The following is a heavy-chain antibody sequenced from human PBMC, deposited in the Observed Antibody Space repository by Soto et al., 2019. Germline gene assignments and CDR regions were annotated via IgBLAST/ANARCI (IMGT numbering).Heavy chain of an antibody. D-gene: IGHD3-9*01. Sequence: QLQLQASGPGLVKPSETLSLTCTVSGDSISSPGYYWGWIRQPPGKGLEWIGSFYHSGDTYYTPSPKSRVTISVDTSKNQVSLKLRSVTASDTAVYYCARRADILTGVDAFTIWGQGTMVNVSS. CDR3: ARRADILTGVDAFTI. CDR2: FYHSGDT. J-gene: IGHJ3*02. CDR1: GDSISSPGYY. V-gene: IGHV4-39*01.